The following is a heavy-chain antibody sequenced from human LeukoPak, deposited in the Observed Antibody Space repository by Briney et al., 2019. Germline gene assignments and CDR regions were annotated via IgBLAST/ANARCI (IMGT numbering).Heavy chain of an antibody. Sequence: GGSLRLSCAASGFTFSSYGMHWVRQAPGKGLEWVAFIRYDGSNKYYADSVKGRFTISRDNSKNTLYLQMNSLRAEDTAVYYCAKEAKLLSYRYYYMDVWGKGTTVTVSS. CDR3: AKEAKLLSYRYYYMDV. V-gene: IGHV3-30*02. D-gene: IGHD2-2*01. CDR2: IRYDGSNK. CDR1: GFTFSSYG. J-gene: IGHJ6*03.